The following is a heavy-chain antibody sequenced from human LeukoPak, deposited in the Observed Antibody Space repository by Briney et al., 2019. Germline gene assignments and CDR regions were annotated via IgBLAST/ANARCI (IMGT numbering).Heavy chain of an antibody. CDR1: GGSFSGYY. D-gene: IGHD2-21*02. Sequence: SETLSLTCAVYGGSFSGYYWSWIRQPPGKGLEWIGEINHSGSTYYNPSLKSRVTISVDTSKNQFSLKLSSVTAADTAVYYCARDLVVTAILDAFDIWGQGTMVTVSS. V-gene: IGHV4-34*01. CDR2: INHSGST. J-gene: IGHJ3*02. CDR3: ARDLVVTAILDAFDI.